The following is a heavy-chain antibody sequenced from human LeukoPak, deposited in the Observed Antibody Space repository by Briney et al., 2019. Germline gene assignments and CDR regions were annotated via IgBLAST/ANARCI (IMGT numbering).Heavy chain of an antibody. CDR2: IYYSGST. V-gene: IGHV4-30-4*01. J-gene: IGHJ5*02. D-gene: IGHD3-10*01. Sequence: SQTLSLTCTVSGGSISSGDYYWSWIRQPPGKGLEWIGYIYYSGSTYYNPSLKSRVTISVDTSKNQISLKLSSVTAADTAVYYCARGRYYYGSGSPPFDPWGQGTLVTVSS. CDR1: GGSISSGDYY. CDR3: ARGRYYYGSGSPPFDP.